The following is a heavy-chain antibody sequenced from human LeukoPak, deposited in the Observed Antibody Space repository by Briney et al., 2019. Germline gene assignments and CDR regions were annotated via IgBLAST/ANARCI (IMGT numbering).Heavy chain of an antibody. CDR1: GGSISSGGYY. V-gene: IGHV4-31*03. CDR3: ARGGRRDGYLDY. J-gene: IGHJ4*02. CDR2: IYYSGST. Sequence: PSETLPLTCTVSGGSISSGGYYWSWIRQHPGKGLEWIGYIYYSGSTYYNPSLKSRVTISVDTSKNQSSLKLSSVTAADTAVYYCARGGRRDGYLDYWGQGTLVTVSS.